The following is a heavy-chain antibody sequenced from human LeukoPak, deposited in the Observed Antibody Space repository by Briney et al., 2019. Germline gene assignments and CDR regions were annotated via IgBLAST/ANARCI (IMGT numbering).Heavy chain of an antibody. D-gene: IGHD4-11*01. V-gene: IGHV4-4*02. CDR3: ARGYSYYYYYMDV. Sequence: KSFGNPSPPRAVSGGSLSSGKRWGLGRQPPRKGLQWIGEINHSGSTNYNPSLKSRVTISVDTSKNQFSLKLSSVTAADTAVYYCARGYSYYYYYMDVWGKGTTVTVSS. CDR1: GGSLSSGKR. CDR2: INHSGST. J-gene: IGHJ6*03.